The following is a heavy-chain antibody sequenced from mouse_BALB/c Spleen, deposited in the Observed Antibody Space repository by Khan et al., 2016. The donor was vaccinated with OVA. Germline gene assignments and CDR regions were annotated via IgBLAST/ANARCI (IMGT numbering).Heavy chain of an antibody. J-gene: IGHJ4*01. CDR1: GYIFTAYW. Sequence: VQLQESGAELAKPGASVKMSCKASGYIFTAYWMHWIKQRPGQGLAWIGYINPNTGYNECEHKFKDKATLTADKSSNTAYMQLRSLTSEDSAVEYCATSRHDSGNYYFSMGYWGQGTSVTVSS. V-gene: IGHV1-7*01. CDR3: ATSRHDSGNYYFSMGY. D-gene: IGHD2-1*01. CDR2: INPNTGYN.